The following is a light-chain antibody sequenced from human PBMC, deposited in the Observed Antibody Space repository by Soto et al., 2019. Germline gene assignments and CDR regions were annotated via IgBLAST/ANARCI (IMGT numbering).Light chain of an antibody. Sequence: QSVLTQPPSVSGAPGQRGTISCTGSNSNIGAGFGVQWYQQFPRTAPRLLIYRNTNRPSGVPERFSASKSGTSASLAITGLRAEDEAEYYCQSFDINVLAFIFGVGTKVTVL. V-gene: IGLV1-40*01. CDR1: NSNIGAGFG. CDR3: QSFDINVLAFI. J-gene: IGLJ2*01. CDR2: RNT.